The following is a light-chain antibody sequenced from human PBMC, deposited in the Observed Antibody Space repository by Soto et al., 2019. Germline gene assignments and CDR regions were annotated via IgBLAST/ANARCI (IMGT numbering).Light chain of an antibody. CDR3: LHFNSYPLT. Sequence: AIQLTQSPSSLSASVGDRVTITCRASQGISSALAWYQQKPGKAPKLLIYDASSLESGVPSRFSGSGSGTDFTLNISSLQPEDFANYYCLHFNSYPLTFGGGTKVEIK. V-gene: IGKV1-13*02. J-gene: IGKJ4*01. CDR2: DAS. CDR1: QGISSA.